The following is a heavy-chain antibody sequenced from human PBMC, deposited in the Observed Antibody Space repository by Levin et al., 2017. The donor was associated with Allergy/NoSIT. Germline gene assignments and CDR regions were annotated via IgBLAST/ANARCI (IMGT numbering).Heavy chain of an antibody. D-gene: IGHD2-2*01. CDR2: IYPGDSDT. CDR3: ARRGRDCSSTTCYFYLDY. CDR1: GYSFINYW. Sequence: KVSCKVSGYSFINYWIGWVRRMPGKGLEWVGIIYPGDSDTIYSPSFQGQVTISADNSITTAYLQWSSLKASDTATYYCARRGRDCSSTTCYFYLDYWGQGTRVTVSS. V-gene: IGHV5-51*01. J-gene: IGHJ4*02.